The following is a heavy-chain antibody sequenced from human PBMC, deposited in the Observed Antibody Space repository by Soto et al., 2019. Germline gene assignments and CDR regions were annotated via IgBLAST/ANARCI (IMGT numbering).Heavy chain of an antibody. CDR1: GGSISSSSYY. Sequence: QLQLQESGPGLVKPSETLSLTCTVSGGSISSSSYYWGWIRQPPGKGLEWIGSIYYSGSTYYNPSLKRRVTISGDSSKNQFSLKLSSVTAADTAVYYCARSSYYYDGGGNDYWGQGTLVTVSS. CDR3: ARSSYYYDGGGNDY. CDR2: IYYSGST. V-gene: IGHV4-39*01. J-gene: IGHJ4*02. D-gene: IGHD3-22*01.